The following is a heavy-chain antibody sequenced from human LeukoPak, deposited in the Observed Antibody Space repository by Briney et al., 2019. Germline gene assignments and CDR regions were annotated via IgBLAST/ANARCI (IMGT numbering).Heavy chain of an antibody. CDR2: ISHTSSTI. CDR3: AKGHYSLRHSYSTSLGY. V-gene: IGHV3-48*04. Sequence: PGGSLRLSCAASGFTFSPYSMNWVRQAPGKGLEWVSYISHTSSTIYYADSVKGRFTISRDNAKNSLYLQMNSLRAEDTAVYYCAKGHYSLRHSYSTSLGYWGQGTLVTVSS. D-gene: IGHD1-26*01. CDR1: GFTFSPYS. J-gene: IGHJ4*02.